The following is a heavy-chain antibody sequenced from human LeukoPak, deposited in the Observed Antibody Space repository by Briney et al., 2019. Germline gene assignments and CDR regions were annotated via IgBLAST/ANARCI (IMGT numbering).Heavy chain of an antibody. Sequence: SETLSLTCTVSGGSISSYYWSWIRQPPGKGPEWIGYIYTSGSTNYNPSLKSRVTISVDTSKNQFSLKLSSVTAADTAVYYCARLGYDYVWGSYNWFDPWGQGTLVTVSS. CDR1: GGSISSYY. CDR3: ARLGYDYVWGSYNWFDP. CDR2: IYTSGST. D-gene: IGHD3-16*01. V-gene: IGHV4-4*09. J-gene: IGHJ5*02.